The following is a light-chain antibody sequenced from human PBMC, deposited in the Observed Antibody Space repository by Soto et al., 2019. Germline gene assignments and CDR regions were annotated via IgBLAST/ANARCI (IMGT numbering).Light chain of an antibody. J-gene: IGKJ1*01. CDR2: AAS. CDR3: QQSYSTPWT. Sequence: DIQMTQYPSSLSASVGDRVTITCRASQSISSYLNWYQQKPGKAPKLLIYAASSLQSGVPPRFSGSGSGTDFTLTISSLQPEDFATYYCQQSYSTPWTFGQGTKVDVK. CDR1: QSISSY. V-gene: IGKV1-39*01.